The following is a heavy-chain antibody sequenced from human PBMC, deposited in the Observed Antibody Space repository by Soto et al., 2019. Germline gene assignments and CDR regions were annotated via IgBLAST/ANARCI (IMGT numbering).Heavy chain of an antibody. V-gene: IGHV3-48*03. J-gene: IGHJ3*02. CDR1: GFTFSSYE. CDR3: ASTADSSSWYGAFDI. Sequence: GGSLRLSCAASGFTFSSYEMNWVRQAPGKGLEWVSYISSSGSTIYYADSVKGRFTISRDNAKNSLYLQMNSPRAEDTAVYYCASTADSSSWYGAFDIWGQGTMVTVSS. CDR2: ISSSGSTI. D-gene: IGHD6-13*01.